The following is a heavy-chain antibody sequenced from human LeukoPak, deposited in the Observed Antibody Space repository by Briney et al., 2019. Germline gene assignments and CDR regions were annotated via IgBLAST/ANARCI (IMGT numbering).Heavy chain of an antibody. CDR3: ARKDGLDY. CDR2: INQDGTEK. D-gene: IGHD2-15*01. V-gene: IGHV3-7*01. CDR1: GFPFSTYW. J-gene: IGHJ4*02. Sequence: GGSLRLSCAASGFPFSTYWMSWVRQAPGKGLEWVANINQDGTEKYYVDSVKGRFTISRDYAKNSLYLQMNSLRAEDTAVYYCARKDGLDYWGQGTLVTVSS.